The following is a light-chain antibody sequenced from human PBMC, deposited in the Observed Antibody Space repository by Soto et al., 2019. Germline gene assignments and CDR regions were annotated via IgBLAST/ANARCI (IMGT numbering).Light chain of an antibody. V-gene: IGLV1-40*01. J-gene: IGLJ3*02. CDR3: QSYDSTLSGSDWV. Sequence: QSVLTQPPSVSGAPGQRVTISCTGSSSNIGAGYDVHWYQQLPGTAPKLLIYGNNNRPSGVPDRFSGSKSGTSASLAITGLQAEDEADYYCQSYDSTLSGSDWVFGGGTKVTV. CDR1: SSNIGAGYD. CDR2: GNN.